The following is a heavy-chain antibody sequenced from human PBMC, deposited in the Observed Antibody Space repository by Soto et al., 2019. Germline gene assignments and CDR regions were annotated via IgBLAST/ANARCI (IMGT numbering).Heavy chain of an antibody. D-gene: IGHD3-10*01. CDR3: AKALTMASPNWFDP. CDR2: IIPIFGTA. CDR1: GGPFSTYA. J-gene: IGHJ5*02. V-gene: IGHV1-69*01. Sequence: QLVQSGAEVKKPGSSVKVSCKASGGPFSTYAISWVRQAPGQGLEWMGGIIPIFGTANYAQRFLGRVTISADDSTSTAYMELRSLISDDTAVYYCAKALTMASPNWFDPWGQGTQVTVSS.